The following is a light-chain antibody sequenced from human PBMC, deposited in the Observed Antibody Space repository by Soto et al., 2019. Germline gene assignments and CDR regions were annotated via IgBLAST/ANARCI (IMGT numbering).Light chain of an antibody. CDR2: GAT. CDR1: QDTENY. J-gene: IGKJ3*01. V-gene: IGKV1-27*01. Sequence: DIQLTQSPSSLSASVGDRVTITCRASQDTENYLAWYQQRPGKVPKLLIYGATTLQPGVPSRFSGSGSGTDSTPTISGLQPDDVATYYCQNCKSAVFTFGPGTKVDTK. CDR3: QNCKSAVFT.